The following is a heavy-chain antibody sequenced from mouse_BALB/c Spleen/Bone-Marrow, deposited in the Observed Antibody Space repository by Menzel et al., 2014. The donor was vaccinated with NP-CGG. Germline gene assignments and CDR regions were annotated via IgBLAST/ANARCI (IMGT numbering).Heavy chain of an antibody. CDR2: IRRKANNHVT. V-gene: IGHV6-6*01. D-gene: IGHD2-1*01. J-gene: IGHJ2*01. Sequence: EVQVVESGGGLVQPGGSMKLSCAASGFTFSDAWMDWVRQSPEKGLEWVAEIRRKANNHVTHYAESVKGRFTISRDDSKSSVYLQMNSLRAEDTGIYYCTRANYGNSYYFDYWGQGTTLTVSS. CDR3: TRANYGNSYYFDY. CDR1: GFTFSDAW.